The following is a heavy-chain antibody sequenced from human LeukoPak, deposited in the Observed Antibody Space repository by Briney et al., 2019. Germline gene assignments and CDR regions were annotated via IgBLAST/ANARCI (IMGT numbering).Heavy chain of an antibody. Sequence: SQTLSLTCTVSGGSISSGGYYWSWIRQHPGKGLEWIGYIYYSGSTYYNPSLKGRVTISVDTSKNQFSLKLSSVTAADTAVYYCERSMVLNWFDPWGQGTLVTVSS. V-gene: IGHV4-31*03. J-gene: IGHJ5*02. CDR2: IYYSGST. CDR1: GGSISSGGYY. D-gene: IGHD2-21*01. CDR3: ERSMVLNWFDP.